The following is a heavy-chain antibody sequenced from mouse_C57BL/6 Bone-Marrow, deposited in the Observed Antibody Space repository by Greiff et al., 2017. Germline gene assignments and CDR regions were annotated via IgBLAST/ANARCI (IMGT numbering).Heavy chain of an antibody. J-gene: IGHJ4*01. CDR3: ARRGENYGDAMDY. CDR2: ISSGGSYT. Sequence: VQLKESGGDLVKPGGSLKLSCAASGFTFSSYGMSWVRQTPDKRLEWVATISSGGSYTYYPDSVKGRFTISRDNAKNTLYLQMSSLKSEDTAMYYCARRGENYGDAMDYWGQGTSVTVSS. CDR1: GFTFSSYG. V-gene: IGHV5-6*01. D-gene: IGHD1-1*01.